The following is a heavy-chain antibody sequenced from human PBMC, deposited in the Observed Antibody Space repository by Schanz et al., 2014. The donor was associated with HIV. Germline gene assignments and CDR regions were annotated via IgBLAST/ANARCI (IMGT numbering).Heavy chain of an antibody. CDR2: ISTSNGNT. CDR3: AREKTTLNWFDP. Sequence: QVQLVQSGAEVKKPGASVKVSCKTSGYTFTGYFMHWVRQAPGQGLEWMGWISTSNGNTNYAQKFQGRVTMTTDTSTSTAYMELRSLRSDGTAVYYCAREKTTLNWFDPWGQGTLVTVSS. CDR1: GYTFTGYF. J-gene: IGHJ5*02. V-gene: IGHV1-18*04. D-gene: IGHD4-4*01.